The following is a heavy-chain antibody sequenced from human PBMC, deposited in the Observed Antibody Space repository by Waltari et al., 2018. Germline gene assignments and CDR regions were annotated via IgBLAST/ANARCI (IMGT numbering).Heavy chain of an antibody. Sequence: QVQLVQSGAEVKKPGSSVKVSCKASGGTLSSYAISWVRQAPGQGIEWMGGIFPNFGTANSDQKFHGSGTITADQSTSTAYMELSNLRSEDTAVYFCARGGRYYDSSGYYPPLNWFDPWGQGTLVTVSS. CDR1: GGTLSSYA. CDR3: ARGGRYYDSSGYYPPLNWFDP. CDR2: IFPNFGTA. J-gene: IGHJ5*02. D-gene: IGHD3-22*01. V-gene: IGHV1-69*12.